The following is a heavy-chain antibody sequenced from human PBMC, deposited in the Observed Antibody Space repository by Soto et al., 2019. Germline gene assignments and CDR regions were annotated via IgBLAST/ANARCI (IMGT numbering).Heavy chain of an antibody. CDR3: ARDTGGSYDY. V-gene: IGHV1-24*01. Sequence: GASVKVSCKVSGYTLAELSMHWVRQAPGKGLEWMGGFDPEDGETIYAQKFQGRVTMTEDTSTDTAYMELSSLKTEDTAVYYCARDTGGSYDYWGQGALVTVSS. J-gene: IGHJ4*02. CDR2: FDPEDGET. CDR1: GYTLAELS. D-gene: IGHD3-16*01.